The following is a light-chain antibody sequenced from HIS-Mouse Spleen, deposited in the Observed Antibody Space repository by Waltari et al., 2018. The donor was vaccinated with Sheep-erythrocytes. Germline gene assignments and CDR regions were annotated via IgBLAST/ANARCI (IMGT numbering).Light chain of an antibody. V-gene: IGLV2-23*01. CDR2: GGS. J-gene: IGLJ3*02. CDR1: SSDAGSYNL. CDR3: CSYAGSSTPWV. Sequence: QSALTQPASVSGSPGQSITISCPGTSSDAGSYNLVSWYQQHPGKAPKLMIYGGSKRPSGVSNRFSGSKSGNTASLTISGLQAEDEADYYCCSYAGSSTPWVFGGGTKLTVL.